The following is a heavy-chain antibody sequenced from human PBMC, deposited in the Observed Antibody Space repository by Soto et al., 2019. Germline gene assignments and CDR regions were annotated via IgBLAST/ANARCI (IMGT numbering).Heavy chain of an antibody. Sequence: QLQLQESGPGLVKPSETLSLTCTVSGGSITRSNYYWGWIRQPPGTGLEWIGSIYYSENTYYNPSLKSRVTISLDTSKNQFSLKLSSVTAADTAVYFCISRTVTTFNAFDIWGQGTMVTVSS. CDR2: IYYSENT. CDR3: ISRTVTTFNAFDI. J-gene: IGHJ3*02. D-gene: IGHD4-17*01. V-gene: IGHV4-39*01. CDR1: GGSITRSNYY.